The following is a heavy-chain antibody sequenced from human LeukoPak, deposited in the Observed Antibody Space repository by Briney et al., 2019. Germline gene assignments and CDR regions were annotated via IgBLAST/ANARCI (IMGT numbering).Heavy chain of an antibody. V-gene: IGHV1-69*02. CDR2: IIPILGIA. D-gene: IGHD6-6*01. CDR1: GGTFSSYT. CDR3: ARQIVSYSSSYLFDY. J-gene: IGHJ4*02. Sequence: SVKVSCKASGGTFSSYTIIWVRQAPGQGLEWMGRIIPILGIANYAQKFQGRVTITADKSTSTAYMELSSLRSEDTAVYYCARQIVSYSSSYLFDYWGQGTLVTVSS.